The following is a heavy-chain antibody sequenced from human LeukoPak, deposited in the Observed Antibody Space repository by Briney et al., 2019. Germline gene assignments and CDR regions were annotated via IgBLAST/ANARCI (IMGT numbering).Heavy chain of an antibody. D-gene: IGHD1-26*01. Sequence: GASVKVSCKASGYTFTVYYMHWVRQAPGQGLEWMGWINPNSGGTNYAQKFQGRVTVTRDTSISTAYMELSRLRSDDTALYYCTRDVRPQGGIDSWGQGTLVTVSS. CDR3: TRDVRPQGGIDS. V-gene: IGHV1-2*02. J-gene: IGHJ4*02. CDR2: INPNSGGT. CDR1: GYTFTVYY.